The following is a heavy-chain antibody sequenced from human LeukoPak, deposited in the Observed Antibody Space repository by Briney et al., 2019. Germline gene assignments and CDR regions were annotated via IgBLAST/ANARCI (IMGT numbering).Heavy chain of an antibody. D-gene: IGHD2-2*01. CDR3: AKDRRACSSSSCYYRFDY. CDR1: EFTFSSYA. V-gene: IGHV3-23*01. CDR2: ISDSGGST. Sequence: GGSLRLSCAASEFTFSSYAMSWVRQAPGKGLEWVSAISDSGGSTYYVDSVKGRFTVSRDNSKNTMYLQMNSLRAEDTAVYYCAKDRRACSSSSCYYRFDYWGQGTLVTVSS. J-gene: IGHJ4*02.